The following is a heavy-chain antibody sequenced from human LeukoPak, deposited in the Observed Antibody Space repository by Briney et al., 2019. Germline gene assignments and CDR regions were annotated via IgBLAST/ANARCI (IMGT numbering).Heavy chain of an antibody. V-gene: IGHV3-43*02. CDR2: ISGDGGSA. J-gene: IGHJ4*02. Sequence: PGGSLRLSCAASRFTFDDYAMHWVRQAPGKGLEWVSLISGDGGSAYYADSVKGRFTISRDNSKDPLYLQVNSLRTEDTALYYCAKDNPAIVYWGQGTLVTVSS. D-gene: IGHD2-21*02. CDR3: AKDNPAIVY. CDR1: RFTFDDYA.